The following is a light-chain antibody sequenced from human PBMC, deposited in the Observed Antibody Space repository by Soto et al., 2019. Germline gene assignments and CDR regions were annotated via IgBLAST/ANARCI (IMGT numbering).Light chain of an antibody. Sequence: EVVMTQSPATLSVSPGERATLSCRASQSVNANLAWYQQKPGQAPRLLIHGASNRATGIPARFSGSGFGTEFILTIRSVQSEDFAVYYCQQYNTWLWTCGQGTKVEI. CDR1: QSVNAN. CDR2: GAS. CDR3: QQYNTWLWT. V-gene: IGKV3-15*01. J-gene: IGKJ1*01.